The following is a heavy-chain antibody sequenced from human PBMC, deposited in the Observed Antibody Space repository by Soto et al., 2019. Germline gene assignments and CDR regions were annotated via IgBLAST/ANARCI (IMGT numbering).Heavy chain of an antibody. CDR2: ISYDGSNK. J-gene: IGHJ6*02. V-gene: IGHV3-30*18. Sequence: GGSLRLSCAASGFTFSSYGMYWVRQAPGKGLEWVAVISYDGSNKYYADSVKGRFTISRDNSKNTLYLQMNSLRAEDTAVYYCAKSSLRFLEWLLFVGMDVWGQGTTVTVSS. D-gene: IGHD3-3*01. CDR3: AKSSLRFLEWLLFVGMDV. CDR1: GFTFSSYG.